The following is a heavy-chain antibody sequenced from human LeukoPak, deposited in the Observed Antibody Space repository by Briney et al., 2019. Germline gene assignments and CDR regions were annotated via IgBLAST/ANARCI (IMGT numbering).Heavy chain of an antibody. CDR1: GFTFSSYG. Sequence: PGGSLRLSCAASGFTFSSYGMHRVRQAPGKGLEWVAVISYDGSNKYYADSVKGRFTISRDNSKNTLYLQMNSLRAEDTAVYYCAKQTRMNYGGNPRRYFDLWGRGTLVTVSS. V-gene: IGHV3-30*18. CDR2: ISYDGSNK. CDR3: AKQTRMNYGGNPRRYFDL. D-gene: IGHD4-23*01. J-gene: IGHJ2*01.